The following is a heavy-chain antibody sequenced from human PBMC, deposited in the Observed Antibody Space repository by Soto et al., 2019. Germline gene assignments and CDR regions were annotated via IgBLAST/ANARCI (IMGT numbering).Heavy chain of an antibody. Sequence: GGSLRLSCAASGFTFSDYYMSWIRQAPGKGLEWVSYISSSGSTIYYADSVKGRFTISRDNAKNSLYLQMNSLRAEDTAVYYCATLGYCSSTSCYFGGQGTLVTVSS. D-gene: IGHD2-2*01. J-gene: IGHJ4*02. CDR2: ISSSGSTI. CDR1: GFTFSDYY. V-gene: IGHV3-11*01. CDR3: ATLGYCSSTSCYF.